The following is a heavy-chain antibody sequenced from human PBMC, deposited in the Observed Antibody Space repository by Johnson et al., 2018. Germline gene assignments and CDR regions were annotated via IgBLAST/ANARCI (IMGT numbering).Heavy chain of an antibody. V-gene: IGHV3-30-3*01. CDR3: TTRSPSICPNYYDSSGYSSRRNAFDI. CDR2: ISYDGSNK. CDR1: GFTFSSYA. D-gene: IGHD3-22*01. Sequence: QVQLVQSGGGVVQPGRSLRLSCAASGFTFSSYAMHWVRQAPGKGLEWVAVISYDGSNKYYADSVKGRFTISRDNSKNTLYLQMNSLKTEDTAVYYCTTRSPSICPNYYDSSGYSSRRNAFDIWGQGTMVTVSS. J-gene: IGHJ3*02.